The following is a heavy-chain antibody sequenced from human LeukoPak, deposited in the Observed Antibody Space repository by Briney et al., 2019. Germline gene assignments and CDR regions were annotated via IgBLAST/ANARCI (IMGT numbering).Heavy chain of an antibody. D-gene: IGHD3-3*01. J-gene: IGHJ4*02. CDR1: GYTFTSYG. V-gene: IGHV1-18*01. Sequence: GASVKVSCKASGYTFTSYGISWVRQAPGQGLEWMGWISAYNGNTNYAQKLQGRVTMTTDTSTSTAYMELRSLRSDDTAVYYCARAIGVDSIYIYDPPQWYFDYWGQGTLVTVSS. CDR2: ISAYNGNT. CDR3: ARAIGVDSIYIYDPPQWYFDY.